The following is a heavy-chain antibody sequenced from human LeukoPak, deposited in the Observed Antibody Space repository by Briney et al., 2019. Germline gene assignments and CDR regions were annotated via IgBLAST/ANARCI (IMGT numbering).Heavy chain of an antibody. J-gene: IGHJ1*01. Sequence: GGSLRLSCAASGFTFSDYSMNWVRQVPGKGLEWVSSISRSSRHLYYGGSVKGRFSISRDDAKNSLHLQMNSLRAEDTAVYYCVRDLMAMGATTAYLHQWGQGTLVTVSS. V-gene: IGHV3-21*01. CDR2: ISRSSRHL. CDR3: VRDLMAMGATTAYLHQ. D-gene: IGHD1-26*01. CDR1: GFTFSDYS.